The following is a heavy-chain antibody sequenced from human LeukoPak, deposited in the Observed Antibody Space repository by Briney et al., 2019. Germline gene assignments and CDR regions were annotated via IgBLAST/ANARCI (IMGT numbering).Heavy chain of an antibody. J-gene: IGHJ5*02. Sequence: PSETLSLTCDVSGYSISSGYYWGWIRQPPGEGLEWIASIYHNGDTYYNSSLRSRGTISVDRSKNQFSLKVRFVTAADTALYYCARQGSCSNTNCNRWFDPWGQGILVTVSS. CDR2: IYHNGDT. D-gene: IGHD2-2*01. CDR1: GYSISSGYY. V-gene: IGHV4-38-2*01. CDR3: ARQGSCSNTNCNRWFDP.